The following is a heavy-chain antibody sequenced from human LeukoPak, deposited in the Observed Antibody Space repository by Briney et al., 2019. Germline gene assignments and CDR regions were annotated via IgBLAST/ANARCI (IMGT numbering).Heavy chain of an antibody. J-gene: IGHJ3*02. CDR2: IKSKTDGGTT. V-gene: IGHV3-15*01. D-gene: IGHD2-15*01. CDR3: AKDPIVVDAFDI. CDR1: GFTFSNAW. Sequence: GGSLRLSCAASGFTFSNAWMSWVRQAPGKGLEWVGRIKSKTDGGTTDYAAPVKGRFTISRDDSKNTLYLQMNSLKTEDTAVYYCAKDPIVVDAFDIWGQGTMVTVSS.